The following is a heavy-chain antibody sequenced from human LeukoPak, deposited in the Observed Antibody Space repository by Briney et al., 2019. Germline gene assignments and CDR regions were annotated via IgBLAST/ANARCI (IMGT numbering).Heavy chain of an antibody. CDR1: GFTFSSYG. J-gene: IGHJ6*02. Sequence: GGSLRLSCAASGFTFSSYGMHWVRQAPGKGLEWVAVISYDGSNKYYADSVKGRFTISRDNSKNTLYLRMNSLRAEDTAVYYCARSAYYYYGMDVWGQGTTVTVSS. V-gene: IGHV3-30*03. CDR2: ISYDGSNK. CDR3: ARSAYYYYGMDV.